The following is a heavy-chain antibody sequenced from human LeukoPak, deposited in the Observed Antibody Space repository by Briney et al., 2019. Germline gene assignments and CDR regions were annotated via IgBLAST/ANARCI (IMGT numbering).Heavy chain of an antibody. Sequence: SEPLTLTCTVSGGSISPYYWSWLRQTPGKGLEWIGYILYSGTTTNYNPSLKSRVTISVDTSKNQFSLKLSSVTAADTAVYYCARVGDWNDLVYWGEGTLVSVSS. D-gene: IGHD1-1*01. J-gene: IGHJ4*02. CDR2: ILYSGTT. CDR1: GGSISPYY. CDR3: ARVGDWNDLVY. V-gene: IGHV4-59*01.